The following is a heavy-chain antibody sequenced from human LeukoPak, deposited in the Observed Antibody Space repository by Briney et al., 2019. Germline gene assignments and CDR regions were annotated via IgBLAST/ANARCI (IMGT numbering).Heavy chain of an antibody. D-gene: IGHD5-12*01. Sequence: GGSLRLSCAASGFTFSSYTMYWFRQAPGKGLEWVASVSVEGNGRYFPGSVEGRFTISRDNSKNSVFLQMNNVRPEDTAIYFCATVTKVDIDYWGQGTVVTVSS. J-gene: IGHJ4*02. CDR3: ATVTKVDIDY. CDR1: GFTFSSYT. CDR2: VSVEGNGR. V-gene: IGHV3-30*04.